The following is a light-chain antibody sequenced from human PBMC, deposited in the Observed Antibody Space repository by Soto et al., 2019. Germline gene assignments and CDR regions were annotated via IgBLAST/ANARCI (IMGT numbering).Light chain of an antibody. CDR2: TAS. V-gene: IGKV1-39*01. CDR3: QESYRSPFS. J-gene: IGKJ3*01. Sequence: DIQMTQSPSSLSASIGDRVIITCRTSQSASTFLNWYHHKPGEAPRLLIYTASTFHDGVPSRFSGSGSGTEVTHTIGSLQPEDLGTYYCQESYRSPFSLGPGASVDVQ. CDR1: QSASTF.